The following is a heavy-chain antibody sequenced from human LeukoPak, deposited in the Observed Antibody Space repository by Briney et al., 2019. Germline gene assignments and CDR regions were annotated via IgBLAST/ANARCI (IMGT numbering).Heavy chain of an antibody. CDR3: ARGAVSGDHYYGLDV. J-gene: IGHJ6*02. Sequence: KSSETLSLTCAVYGGSFSGYYWSWIRQPPGKGLEWIGEINQSGSTKYNPSLKSRVTISVDTTKNQFSLKLSSVTAADTAVYYCARGAVSGDHYYGLDVWGQGNTVTVSS. CDR2: INQSGST. D-gene: IGHD2-21*01. V-gene: IGHV4-34*01. CDR1: GGSFSGYY.